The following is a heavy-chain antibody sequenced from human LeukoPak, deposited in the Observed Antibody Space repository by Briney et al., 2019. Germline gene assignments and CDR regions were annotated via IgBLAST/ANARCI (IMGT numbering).Heavy chain of an antibody. J-gene: IGHJ2*01. CDR2: INHSGST. D-gene: IGHD3-10*01. CDR3: APYTVVRGVVRSFDL. V-gene: IGHV4-34*01. CDR1: GGSFSGYY. Sequence: SETLSLTCAVYGGSFSGYYWSWIRQPPGKGLEWIGEINHSGSTNYNPSLKSRVSISVDTSKNQFSLKLSSVTAADTAVYYCAPYTVVRGVVRSFDLWGRGTLVTVSS.